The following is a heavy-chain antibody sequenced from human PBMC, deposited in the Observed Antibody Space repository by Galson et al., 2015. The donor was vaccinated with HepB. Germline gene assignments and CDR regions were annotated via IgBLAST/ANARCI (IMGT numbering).Heavy chain of an antibody. J-gene: IGHJ6*02. CDR3: AGGRDGYYYGYYYGMDV. D-gene: IGHD5-24*01. Sequence: SLRLSCAASGFTFNTYAMHWVRQAPGKGLEYLSAISSYGGSTYYAHSVKGRFTISRDNSKNTLYLHMGSLRAEDMAVYYCAGGRDGYYYGYYYGMDVWGQGTTVTVSS. CDR2: ISSYGGST. CDR1: GFTFNTYA. V-gene: IGHV3-64*01.